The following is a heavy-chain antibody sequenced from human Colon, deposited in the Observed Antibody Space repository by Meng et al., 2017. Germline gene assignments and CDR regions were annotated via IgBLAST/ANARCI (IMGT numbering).Heavy chain of an antibody. V-gene: IGHV1-18*01. Sequence: ASVKVSCKASGYSFTSYGISWVRQPPGQGLEWMGWISAYNRNTKYSQQLQGRVTLTTDTSTSTAYLELRSLKSDDTAVYYCVRDGVAMVRGINEYWGQGTLVTVSS. J-gene: IGHJ4*02. D-gene: IGHD3-10*01. CDR3: VRDGVAMVRGINEY. CDR2: ISAYNRNT. CDR1: GYSFTSYG.